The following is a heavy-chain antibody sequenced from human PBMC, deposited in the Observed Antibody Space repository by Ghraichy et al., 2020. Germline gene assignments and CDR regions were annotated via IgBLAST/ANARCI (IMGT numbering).Heavy chain of an antibody. CDR2: IYSSRST. Sequence: SQTLSLTCTVSGGSISRYYWSWIRQPPGKGLEWIGYIYSSRSTDYNSSLKSRVSISVDTSTNQFSLKLKLSSVTAADTAVYYCARAGVYGMDVWGQGTTVTVSS. V-gene: IGHV4-4*09. CDR1: GGSISRYY. J-gene: IGHJ6*02. D-gene: IGHD3-3*01. CDR3: ARAGVYGMDV.